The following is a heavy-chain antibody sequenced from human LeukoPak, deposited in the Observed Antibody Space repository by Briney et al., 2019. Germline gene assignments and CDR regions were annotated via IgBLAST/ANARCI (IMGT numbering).Heavy chain of an antibody. V-gene: IGHV5-51*01. CDR2: IYPGDSDT. CDR3: ARHSAYTSSSGGLDY. D-gene: IGHD6-19*01. Sequence: GESLKISCKGSGYSFTTYWIGWVRQMPGKGLEWMGMIYPGDSDTKYSPSFQGQVTISADKSITTAYLQWSSLKASDTAMYYCARHSAYTSSSGGLDYWGQGTLVTVSS. J-gene: IGHJ4*02. CDR1: GYSFTTYW.